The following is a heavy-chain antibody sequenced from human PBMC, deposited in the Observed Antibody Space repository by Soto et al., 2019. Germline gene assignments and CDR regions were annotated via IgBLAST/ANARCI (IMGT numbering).Heavy chain of an antibody. J-gene: IGHJ3*02. CDR2: IYPGDSDT. D-gene: IGHD2-2*01. CDR3: ARLKYQLLGAFDI. CDR1: GYSFTSYW. V-gene: IGHV5-51*01. Sequence: PGESLKISCKGSGYSFTSYWIGWVRQMPGKGLEWMGIIYPGDSDTRYSPSFQGQVAISADKSISTAYLQWSSLKASDTAMYYCARLKYQLLGAFDIWGQGTMVTVSS.